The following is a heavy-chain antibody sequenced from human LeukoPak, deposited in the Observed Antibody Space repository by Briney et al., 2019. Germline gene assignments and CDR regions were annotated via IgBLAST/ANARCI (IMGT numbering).Heavy chain of an antibody. CDR2: ISAYNGNT. J-gene: IGHJ4*02. CDR1: GYTFTSYG. Sequence: ASVKVSCKASGYTFTSYGISWVRQAPGQGLEWMGWISAYNGNTNYAQKLQGRVTMTTDTSTSTAYMELRSLRSDDTAVYYCARGVDPHCYDSSGYCLDYWGQGTLVTVSS. D-gene: IGHD3-22*01. CDR3: ARGVDPHCYDSSGYCLDY. V-gene: IGHV1-18*01.